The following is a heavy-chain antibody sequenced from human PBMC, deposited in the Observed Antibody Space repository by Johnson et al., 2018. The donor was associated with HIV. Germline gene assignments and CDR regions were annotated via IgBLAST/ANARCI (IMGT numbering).Heavy chain of an antibody. V-gene: IGHV3-23*04. CDR3: ARDQEAAAGQDDAFDI. CDR1: GFTFDDYG. CDR2: ITVSGDNT. J-gene: IGHJ3*02. Sequence: EVQLVESGGGVVRPGGSLRLSCAASGFTFDDYGMSWVRQAPGKGLEWVSAITVSGDNTYYADSVKGRFTISRDNSKNTLYLQMNSLRAEDTAVYYCARDQEAAAGQDDAFDIWGQGTMVTVSS. D-gene: IGHD6-13*01.